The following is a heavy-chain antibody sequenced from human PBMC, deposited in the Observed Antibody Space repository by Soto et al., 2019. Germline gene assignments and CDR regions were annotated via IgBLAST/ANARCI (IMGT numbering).Heavy chain of an antibody. CDR2: MNPYSGNT. CDR3: ARGLVDSSSADYAY. Sequence: QVQLVQSGAEVKKPGASVKVSCKASGYTFTNYDINWVRQASGQGPEWMGWMNPYSGNTGYAQRFQGSVTMTMDTSISTAYMELSSLRFEDTAMYYCARGLVDSSSADYAYWGQGSLVTVSS. D-gene: IGHD6-6*01. V-gene: IGHV1-8*01. J-gene: IGHJ4*02. CDR1: GYTFTNYD.